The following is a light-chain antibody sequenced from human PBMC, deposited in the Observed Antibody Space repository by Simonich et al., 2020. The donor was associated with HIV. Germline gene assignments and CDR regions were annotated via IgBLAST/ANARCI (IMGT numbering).Light chain of an antibody. CDR3: QQSYSTPYT. CDR2: KAS. Sequence: TQSPSTLSASVGNRVTITCRASQSISRWLACYQQKPGKAPKLLIYKASSLESGVPSRFSGSGSGTEFILTISSLQPDDFATYYCQQSYSTPYTFGQGTKLEIK. V-gene: IGKV1-5*03. J-gene: IGKJ2*01. CDR1: QSISRW.